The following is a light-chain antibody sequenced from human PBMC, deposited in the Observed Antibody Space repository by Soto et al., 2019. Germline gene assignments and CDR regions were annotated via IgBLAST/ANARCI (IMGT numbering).Light chain of an antibody. CDR2: KTS. CDR1: QSISIW. V-gene: IGKV1-5*03. CDR3: QHWNDYSWT. J-gene: IGKJ1*01. Sequence: DIHMTQSPSTLSASVGDRVTITCRASQSISIWLARYQQKPGKAPNLLIYKTSSLETGVPSRFSGSGSGTEFTLTISSLKPDDFATYYCQHWNDYSWTFGQGTKVEVK.